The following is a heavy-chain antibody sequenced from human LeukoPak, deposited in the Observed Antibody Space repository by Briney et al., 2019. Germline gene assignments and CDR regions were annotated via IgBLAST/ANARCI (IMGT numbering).Heavy chain of an antibody. CDR3: ARDPSYYCSGGSCPYYFDY. V-gene: IGHV3-23*01. CDR1: GFTFSSYA. Sequence: PGGSLRLSCAASGFTFSSYAMSWVRQAPGKGLEWVSAISGSPGSTYYADSVKGRFTISRDNAKNSLYLQMNSLRAEDTAVYYCARDPSYYCSGGSCPYYFDYWGQGTLVTVSS. J-gene: IGHJ4*02. CDR2: ISGSPGST. D-gene: IGHD2-15*01.